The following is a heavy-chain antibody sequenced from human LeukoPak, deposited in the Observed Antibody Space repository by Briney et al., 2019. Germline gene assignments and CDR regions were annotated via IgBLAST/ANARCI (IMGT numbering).Heavy chain of an antibody. CDR1: GGSINGGSYY. CDR3: ARAPRTSAFSRITAAGSFDY. J-gene: IGHJ4*02. Sequence: SETLSLTCSVSGGSINGGSYYWSWIRQPAGKPLEWIGHIFTTGSTSYNPSLRTRVTISEDSSKDQFSLNLKSVTAADTAVYYCARAPRTSAFSRITAAGSFDYWGQGTLVTVSS. CDR2: IFTTGST. D-gene: IGHD6-13*01. V-gene: IGHV4-61*09.